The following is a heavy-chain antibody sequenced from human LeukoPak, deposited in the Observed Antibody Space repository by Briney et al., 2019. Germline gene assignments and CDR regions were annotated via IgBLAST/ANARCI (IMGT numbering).Heavy chain of an antibody. D-gene: IGHD3-16*02. CDR3: ARVYDYVWGSYRGMSFDY. Sequence: SETLSLTCTVSGYSISSGYYWGWIRQPPGKGLEWIGSIYHSGSTYYNPSLKSRVTISVDTSKNQFSLKLSSVTAADTAVYYCARVYDYVWGSYRGMSFDYWGQGTLVTVSS. J-gene: IGHJ4*02. CDR2: IYHSGST. V-gene: IGHV4-38-2*02. CDR1: GYSISSGYY.